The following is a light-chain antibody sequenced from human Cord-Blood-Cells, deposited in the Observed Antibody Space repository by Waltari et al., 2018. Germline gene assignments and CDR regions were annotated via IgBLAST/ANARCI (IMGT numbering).Light chain of an antibody. J-gene: IGKJ1*01. CDR3: QQYNSYWT. V-gene: IGKV1-5*01. CDR2: DAS. CDR1: QSISSW. Sequence: DIQITQSPSTLSASVGARVTITCRASQSISSWLAWYQQKPGKAPKLLIYDASSLESGVPSRFSGSGSGTEFTLTISSLQPDDFATYYCQQYNSYWTFGQGTKVEIK.